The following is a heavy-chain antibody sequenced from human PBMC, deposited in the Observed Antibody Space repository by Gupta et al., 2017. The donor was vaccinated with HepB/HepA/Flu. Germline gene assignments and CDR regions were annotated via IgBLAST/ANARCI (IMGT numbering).Heavy chain of an antibody. V-gene: IGHV1-18*01. Sequence: QVQLVQSGAEVKKPGASVKVSCKASGYTFTSYGISWVRQAPGQGLEWMGWISAYNGNTNYAQKLQGRVTMTTDTSTSTAYMELRSLRSDDTAVYYCARPPEGYSYGWGDYYYGMDVWGQGTTVTVSS. CDR2: ISAYNGNT. CDR3: ARPPEGYSYGWGDYYYGMDV. D-gene: IGHD5-18*01. J-gene: IGHJ6*02. CDR1: GYTFTSYG.